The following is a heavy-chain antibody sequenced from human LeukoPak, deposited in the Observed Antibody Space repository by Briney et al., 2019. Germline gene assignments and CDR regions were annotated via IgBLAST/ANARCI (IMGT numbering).Heavy chain of an antibody. Sequence: SETLSLTCTVSGGSISSYYWSWIRQPDGKGLEWNGRINISGSTNYNPSLKSRVTMSVDTSKNQFSLKLSSVTAADTAVYYCARDYSSSSGKAFDIWGQGTMVTVSS. J-gene: IGHJ3*02. CDR3: ARDYSSSSGKAFDI. V-gene: IGHV4-4*07. CDR2: INISGST. D-gene: IGHD6-6*01. CDR1: GGSISSYY.